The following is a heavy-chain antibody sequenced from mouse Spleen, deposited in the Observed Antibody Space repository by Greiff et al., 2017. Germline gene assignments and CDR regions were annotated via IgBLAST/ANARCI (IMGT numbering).Heavy chain of an antibody. J-gene: IGHJ3*01. Sequence: EVQGVESGGGLVKPGGSLKLSCAASGFTFSSYAMSWVRQTPEKRLEWVASISSGGSTYYPDSVKGRFTISRDNARNILYLQMSSLRSEDTAMYYCARGRGNYDYWGQGTLVTVSA. CDR2: ISSGGST. CDR1: GFTFSSYA. V-gene: IGHV5-6-5*01. CDR3: ARGRGNYDY. D-gene: IGHD2-1*01.